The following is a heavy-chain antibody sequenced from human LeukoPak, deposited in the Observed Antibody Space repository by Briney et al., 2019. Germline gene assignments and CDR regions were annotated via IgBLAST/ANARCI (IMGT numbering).Heavy chain of an antibody. Sequence: GGSLRLSCAASGYIVSSYWMSWVRQAPGKGLEWVAIIKQDGSEAYYVDAVKGRFTVSRDNAKNSLYLQMNSLRAEDTAVYYCARETSSIVGPGFDYWGQGTLVTVSS. CDR3: ARETSSIVGPGFDY. D-gene: IGHD1-26*01. CDR2: IKQDGSEA. V-gene: IGHV3-7*01. CDR1: GYIVSSYW. J-gene: IGHJ4*02.